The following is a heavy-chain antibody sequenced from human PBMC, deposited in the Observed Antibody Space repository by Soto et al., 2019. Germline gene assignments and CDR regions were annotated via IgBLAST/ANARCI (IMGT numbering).Heavy chain of an antibody. CDR1: GYTFSNYG. J-gene: IGHJ4*02. CDR3: ARDNGYSYGPYFDY. CDR2: VSGYKDNT. D-gene: IGHD5-18*01. Sequence: GASVKVSCQASGYTFSNYGISWVRQAPGQGLEWMGWVSGYKDNTDYAQKFQGRVTMTTDTSTSTAYMEVRSLTSDDTAVYYCARDNGYSYGPYFDYWGQGTVVTVSS. V-gene: IGHV1-18*01.